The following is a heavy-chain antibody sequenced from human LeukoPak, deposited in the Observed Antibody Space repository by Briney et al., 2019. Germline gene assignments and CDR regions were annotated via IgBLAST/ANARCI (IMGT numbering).Heavy chain of an antibody. J-gene: IGHJ3*02. V-gene: IGHV5-51*01. CDR2: IYPGDSDT. Sequence: GESLKISCKGSGYSFTSYWIGWVRQMPGKGLEWMGIIYPGDSDTRYSPSFQGQVTIPADKSISTAYLQWSSLKASDTAMYYCARRIVGATYAFDIWGQGTMVTVSS. CDR3: ARRIVGATYAFDI. CDR1: GYSFTSYW. D-gene: IGHD1-26*01.